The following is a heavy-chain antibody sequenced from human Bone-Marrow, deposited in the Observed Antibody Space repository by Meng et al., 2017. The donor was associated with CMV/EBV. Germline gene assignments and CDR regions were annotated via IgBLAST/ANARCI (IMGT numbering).Heavy chain of an antibody. CDR3: AKDRLAFYYYGMDV. V-gene: IGHV3-30*02. J-gene: IGHJ6*02. CDR1: GFTFSSYG. D-gene: IGHD3-9*01. Sequence: GGSLRLSCAASGFTFSSYGMHWVRQAPGKGLEWVAFIRYDGSNKYYADSVKGRFTISRDNSKNTLYLQMSSLRAEDTAVYYCAKDRLAFYYYGMDVWGQGTTVTVSS. CDR2: IRYDGSNK.